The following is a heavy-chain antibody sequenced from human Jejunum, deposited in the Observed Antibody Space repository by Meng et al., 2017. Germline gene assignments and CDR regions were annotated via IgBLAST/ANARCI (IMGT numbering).Heavy chain of an antibody. CDR3: ARLPDYYDTSGYYG. CDR1: GFSLSTSGVG. CDR2: IYWDDDK. J-gene: IGHJ4*02. D-gene: IGHD3-22*01. Sequence: QITLKESGPTLVKPTQTLTLTCTFSGFSLSTSGVGVGWIRQPPGKALEWLAIIYWDDDKRYGPSLKSRLTITKDTSKNQVVLTMTNMDPVDTATYYCARLPDYYDTSGYYGWGQGTLVTVSS. V-gene: IGHV2-5*05.